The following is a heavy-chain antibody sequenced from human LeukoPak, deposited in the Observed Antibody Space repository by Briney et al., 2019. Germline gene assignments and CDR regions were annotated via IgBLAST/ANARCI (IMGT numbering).Heavy chain of an antibody. CDR1: GYTFTNYY. V-gene: IGHV1-46*01. CDR3: ARVRDGYNGAYDI. Sequence: ASVKVSCKASGYTFTNYYIHWVRQAPGQGLEWMGIINPSAGNTNYAQNFQGRVTMTRDTSTSTVYMELSSLRSEDTAVYYCARVRDGYNGAYDIWGQGTMVTVPS. J-gene: IGHJ3*02. D-gene: IGHD5-24*01. CDR2: INPSAGNT.